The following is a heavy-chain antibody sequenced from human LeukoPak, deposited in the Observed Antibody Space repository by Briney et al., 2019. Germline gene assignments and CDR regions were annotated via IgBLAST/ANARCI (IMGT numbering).Heavy chain of an antibody. CDR3: ARVWPSTTSIAARGGLYYYYMDV. CDR1: GYTFTGYY. J-gene: IGHJ6*03. D-gene: IGHD6-6*01. CDR2: INPNSGST. Sequence: ASVKVSCKASGYTFTGYYMHWVRQAPGQGLEWMGWINPNSGSTNYAQKFQGRVTMTRDTSISTAYMELSRLRSDDTAVYYCARVWPSTTSIAARGGLYYYYMDVWGKGTTVTVSS. V-gene: IGHV1-2*02.